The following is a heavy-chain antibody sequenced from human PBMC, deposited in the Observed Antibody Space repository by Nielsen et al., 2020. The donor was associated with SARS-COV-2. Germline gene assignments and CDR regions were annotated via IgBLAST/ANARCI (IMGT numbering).Heavy chain of an antibody. CDR1: GGSISSGDYY. CDR2: IYYSGST. J-gene: IGHJ5*02. CDR3: ARGSITMVRGVSRWFDP. D-gene: IGHD3-10*01. Sequence: SETLSLTCTVSGGSISSGDYYWSWIRQPPGKGLEWIGYIYYSGSTYYNPSLKSRVTISVDTSKNQFSLKLSSVTAADTALYYCARGSITMVRGVSRWFDPWGQGTLVTVSS. V-gene: IGHV4-30-4*01.